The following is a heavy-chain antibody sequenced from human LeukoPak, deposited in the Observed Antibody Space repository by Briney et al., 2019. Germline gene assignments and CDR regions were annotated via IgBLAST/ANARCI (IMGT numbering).Heavy chain of an antibody. CDR1: GGSISSGSYY. CDR2: IYTSGTT. CDR3: ARDLWRSSSWGFYYYYYMDV. Sequence: PSETLSLTCTVSGGSISSGSYYWSWIRQPAGKGLEWIGRIYTSGTTSCNPSLKSRITISADTSKNQFSLRLSSVTAADTAVYYCARDLWRSSSWGFYYYYYMDVWGKGTTVTISS. V-gene: IGHV4-61*02. D-gene: IGHD6-13*01. J-gene: IGHJ6*03.